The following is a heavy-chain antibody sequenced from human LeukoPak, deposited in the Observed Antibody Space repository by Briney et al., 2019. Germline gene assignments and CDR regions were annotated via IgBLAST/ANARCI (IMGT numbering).Heavy chain of an antibody. J-gene: IGHJ4*02. D-gene: IGHD3-10*02. Sequence: PGGSLRLSCAASGFTFSTYGMHWVRQAPGKGLEWVAVIWYDGSNKYYADSVKGRFDVSRDNPKNTLYLQMNSLRAEDTAVYYCARDSGGASVFGELFWHYFDYWGQGTLVTVSS. CDR2: IWYDGSNK. CDR3: ARDSGGASVFGELFWHYFDY. CDR1: GFTFSTYG. V-gene: IGHV3-33*01.